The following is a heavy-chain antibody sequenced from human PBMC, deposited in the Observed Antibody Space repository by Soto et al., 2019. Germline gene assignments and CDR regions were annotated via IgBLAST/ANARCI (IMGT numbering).Heavy chain of an antibody. D-gene: IGHD3-3*01. Sequence: GGSLRLSCAASGFTFSSYAMSWVRQAPGKGLEWVSAVSGSGGSTYYADSVKGRFTISRDNAKNTLYLQMNSLRAEDTAVYYCASVVYYDFWSGPFDPWGQGTLVTVSS. CDR2: VSGSGGST. CDR3: ASVVYYDFWSGPFDP. V-gene: IGHV3-23*01. CDR1: GFTFSSYA. J-gene: IGHJ5*02.